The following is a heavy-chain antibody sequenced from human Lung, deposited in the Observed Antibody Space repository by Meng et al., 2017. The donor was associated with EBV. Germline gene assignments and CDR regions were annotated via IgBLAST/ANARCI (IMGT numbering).Heavy chain of an antibody. Sequence: QLRRQESGPGLGKPSGTLSLTCTVSGGSIRSSSYYWGWIRQPPGKGLEWIGSIYYSGSTYYNPSLKSRVTISVDTSKNQFSLKLSSVTAADTAVYYCARQADDSSGYYDYWGQGTLVTVAS. CDR3: ARQADDSSGYYDY. D-gene: IGHD3-22*01. V-gene: IGHV4-39*07. CDR2: IYYSGST. J-gene: IGHJ4*02. CDR1: GGSIRSSSYY.